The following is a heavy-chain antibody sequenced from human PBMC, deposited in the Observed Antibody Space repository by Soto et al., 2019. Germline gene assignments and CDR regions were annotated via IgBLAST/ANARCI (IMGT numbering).Heavy chain of an antibody. V-gene: IGHV1-18*01. CDR2: ISAYNGNT. Sequence: AASVKVSCKASGYTFTSYGISWVRQAPGQGLEWMGWISAYNGNTNYAQKLQGRVTMTTDTSTSTAYMELRSLRSDDTAVYYCAREYSSPYYYYGMDVWGQGTTVTVSS. CDR3: AREYSSPYYYYGMDV. D-gene: IGHD6-13*01. CDR1: GYTFTSYG. J-gene: IGHJ6*02.